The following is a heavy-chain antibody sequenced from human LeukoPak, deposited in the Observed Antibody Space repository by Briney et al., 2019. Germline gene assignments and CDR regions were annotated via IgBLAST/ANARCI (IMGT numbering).Heavy chain of an antibody. J-gene: IGHJ4*02. CDR1: GFTFSSYS. CDR3: ARDHNYAFDN. V-gene: IGHV3-48*01. Sequence: GGSLRLSCAASGFTFSSYSMNWVRQAPGKGLEWVSYIGIDSGNTKYADSVRGRFTISADKAKNSLYLQMNSLRVEDTAVYYCARDHNYAFDNWGQGTLVSVAS. D-gene: IGHD1-1*01. CDR2: IGIDSGNT.